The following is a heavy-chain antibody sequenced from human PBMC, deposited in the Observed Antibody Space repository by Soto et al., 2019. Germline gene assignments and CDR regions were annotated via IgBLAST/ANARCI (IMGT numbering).Heavy chain of an antibody. J-gene: IGHJ4*02. D-gene: IGHD5-12*01. CDR2: IYSSGST. V-gene: IGHV4-30-4*01. CDR3: ASLEMATMAFDY. CDR1: GGSISSGDYY. Sequence: QVQLQESGPGLVKPSQTLSLTCTVSGGSISSGDYYWSWIRQPPGKGLEWIGYIYSSGSTYYNPSLKRRVTISVDTSKNQFALKMSSVTAADTAVYYCASLEMATMAFDYWGQGTLVTVSS.